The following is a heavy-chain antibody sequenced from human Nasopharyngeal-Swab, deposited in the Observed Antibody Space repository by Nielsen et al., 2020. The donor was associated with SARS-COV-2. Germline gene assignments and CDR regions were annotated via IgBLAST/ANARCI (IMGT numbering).Heavy chain of an antibody. V-gene: IGHV4-34*01. Sequence: RQAPGKGLEWIGEINHSGSTNYNPSLKRRVTISVDTSKNQFSLKLSSVTAADTAVYYCARGGGRTKHGMDVWGQGTTVTVSS. D-gene: IGHD3-16*01. CDR2: INHSGST. CDR3: ARGGGRTKHGMDV. J-gene: IGHJ6*02.